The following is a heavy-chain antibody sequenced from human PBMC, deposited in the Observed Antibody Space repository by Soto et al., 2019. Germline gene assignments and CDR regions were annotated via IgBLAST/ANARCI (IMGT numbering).Heavy chain of an antibody. CDR3: ARDSGYSSGWYGVYFQH. J-gene: IGHJ1*01. V-gene: IGHV1-69*04. D-gene: IGHD6-19*01. Sequence: GASVKVSCKASGGTFSSYTISWVRQAPGQGLEWMGRIIPILGIANYAQKFQGRVTITADKSTSTAYMELSSLRSEDTAVYYCARDSGYSSGWYGVYFQHWGQGTLVTVSS. CDR1: GGTFSSYT. CDR2: IIPILGIA.